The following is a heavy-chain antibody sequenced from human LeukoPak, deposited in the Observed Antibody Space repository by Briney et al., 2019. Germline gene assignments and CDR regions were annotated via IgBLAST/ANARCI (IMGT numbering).Heavy chain of an antibody. Sequence: SETLSLTCAVSGGSISSGGYSWSWIRQPPGKGLEWIGYIYHSGSTYYNPSLKSQVTISVDRSKNQFSLKLSSVTAADTAVYYCARASQRLRPPYCYYGMDVWGQGTTVTVSS. D-gene: IGHD6-25*01. CDR3: ARASQRLRPPYCYYGMDV. CDR2: IYHSGST. V-gene: IGHV4-30-2*01. CDR1: GGSISSGGYS. J-gene: IGHJ6*02.